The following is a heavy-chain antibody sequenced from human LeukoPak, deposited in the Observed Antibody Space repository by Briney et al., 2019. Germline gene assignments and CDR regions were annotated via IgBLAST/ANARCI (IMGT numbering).Heavy chain of an antibody. CDR2: ISYDGSNK. CDR3: ARSGAAMVTGVSDYYYGMDV. V-gene: IGHV3-30-3*01. J-gene: IGHJ6*02. Sequence: PGRSLRLSSAASGFTFSSYAMHWVRRAPGKGLEWEAVISYDGSNKYYADSVKGRFTISRDNSKNALYLQMNSLRAGDTAVYYCARSGAAMVTGVSDYYYGMDVWGQGTTVTVSS. CDR1: GFTFSSYA. D-gene: IGHD5-18*01.